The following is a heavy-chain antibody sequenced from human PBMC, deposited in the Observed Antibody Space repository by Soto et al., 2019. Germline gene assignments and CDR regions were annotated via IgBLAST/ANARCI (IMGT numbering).Heavy chain of an antibody. CDR3: ARSVFP. CDR1: GGSISSSNW. CDR2: IYYSGST. Sequence: SETLSLTCAVSGGSISSSNWWSWVRQPPGKGLEWIGYIYYSGSTYYNPSLKSRVTISVDTSKNQFSLKLTSVTAADTAVYYCARSVFPWGQGTLVTVSS. J-gene: IGHJ5*02. V-gene: IGHV4-4*02.